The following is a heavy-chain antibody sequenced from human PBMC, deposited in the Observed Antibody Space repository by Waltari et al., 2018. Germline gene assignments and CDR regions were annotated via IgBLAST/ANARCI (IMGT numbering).Heavy chain of an antibody. D-gene: IGHD1-1*01. CDR1: GFTFSSYG. CDR3: ARTAVPLYYYYMDV. J-gene: IGHJ6*03. CDR2: KRYDGSNK. V-gene: IGHV3-30*02. Sequence: QVQLVESGGGVVQPGGSLRLSCAASGFTFSSYGMHWVRQDPGKGLEWGAFKRYDGSNKYYADSVKGRFTSSRDNSKNTLYLQMNSLRAEDTAVYYCARTAVPLYYYYMDVWGKGTTVTVSS.